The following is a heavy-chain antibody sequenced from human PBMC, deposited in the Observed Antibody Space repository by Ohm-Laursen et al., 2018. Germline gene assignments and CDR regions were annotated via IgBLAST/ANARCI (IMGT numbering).Heavy chain of an antibody. CDR2: IYYSGST. V-gene: IGHV4-59*01. CDR1: GGSITNYY. J-gene: IGHJ4*02. D-gene: IGHD2-21*02. CDR3: ASRQAYCGGDCLGH. Sequence: SETLSLTCTVSGGSITNYYWTWIRQPPGKGLEWIGYIYYSGSTNYNPSLKSRVTISVDTSKNQFSLKLSSVTAADTAVYYCASRQAYCGGDCLGHWGQGTLVTVSS.